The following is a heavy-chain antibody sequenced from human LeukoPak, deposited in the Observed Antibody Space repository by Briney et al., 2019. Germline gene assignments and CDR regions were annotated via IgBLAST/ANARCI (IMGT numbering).Heavy chain of an antibody. Sequence: NPSGTLSLTCAGSGVSISSSNWWSWVRQPPGKGLGWIGEIYHSGSTNYNPSLKSRVTISVDKSKNQFSLKLSSVTAADTAVYYCARAYCSGGSCYLVDYWGQGTLVTVSS. CDR1: GVSISSSNW. D-gene: IGHD2-15*01. V-gene: IGHV4-4*02. CDR3: ARAYCSGGSCYLVDY. J-gene: IGHJ4*02. CDR2: IYHSGST.